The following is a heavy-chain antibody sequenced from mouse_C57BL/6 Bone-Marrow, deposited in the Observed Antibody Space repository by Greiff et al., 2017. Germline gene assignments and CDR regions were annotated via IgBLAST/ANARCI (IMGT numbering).Heavy chain of an antibody. D-gene: IGHD1-1*01. CDR1: GFNIKDDY. V-gene: IGHV14-4*01. CDR3: TTRGYGSVYFDY. J-gene: IGHJ2*01. Sequence: VQLQQSGAELVRPGASVKLSCTASGFNIKDDYMPWVKQRPEQGLEWIGWIDPENGDTEYASKFQGKATITADTSSNTAYLQLSSLTSEDTAVYYCTTRGYGSVYFDYWGQGTTLTVSS. CDR2: IDPENGDT.